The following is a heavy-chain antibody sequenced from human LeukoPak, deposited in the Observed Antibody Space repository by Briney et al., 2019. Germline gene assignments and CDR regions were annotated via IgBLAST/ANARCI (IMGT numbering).Heavy chain of an antibody. J-gene: IGHJ4*02. CDR2: ISGSGGST. V-gene: IGHV3-23*01. Sequence: GGSLRLSCAASGFTFSSYGMSWVRQAPGKGLEWVSAISGSGGSTYYADSVKGRFTISRDNSKNTLYLQMNSLRAEDTAVYYCAKSEITMVRGATYYFDYWGQGTLVTVSS. CDR1: GFTFSSYG. CDR3: AKSEITMVRGATYYFDY. D-gene: IGHD3-10*01.